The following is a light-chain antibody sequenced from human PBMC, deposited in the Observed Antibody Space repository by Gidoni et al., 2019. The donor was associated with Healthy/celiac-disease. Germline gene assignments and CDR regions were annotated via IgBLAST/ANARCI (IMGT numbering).Light chain of an antibody. J-gene: IGKJ2*01. CDR2: GAS. Sequence: EIVKTQSPATLSVSPGERATLSCRASQRVSSNLAWYQQKPGQAPRLLIYGASTRATGIPARFSGSGSGTEFTLTISSLQSEDFAVYYCQQYNNWPPYTFGQGTKLEIK. CDR3: QQYNNWPPYT. CDR1: QRVSSN. V-gene: IGKV3-15*01.